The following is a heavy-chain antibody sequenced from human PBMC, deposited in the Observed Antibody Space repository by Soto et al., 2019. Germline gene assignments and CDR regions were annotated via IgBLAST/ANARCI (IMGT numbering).Heavy chain of an antibody. J-gene: IGHJ3*02. CDR3: ASLVVVAAKDAFDI. Sequence: QVQLVESGGGVVQPGRSLRLSCAASGFTFSSYAMHWVRQAPGKGLEWVAVISYDGSNKYYADSVKGRFTISRDNSKNTLYLQMNSLRAEDTAVYYCASLVVVAAKDAFDIWGQGTMVTFSS. D-gene: IGHD2-15*01. V-gene: IGHV3-30-3*01. CDR1: GFTFSSYA. CDR2: ISYDGSNK.